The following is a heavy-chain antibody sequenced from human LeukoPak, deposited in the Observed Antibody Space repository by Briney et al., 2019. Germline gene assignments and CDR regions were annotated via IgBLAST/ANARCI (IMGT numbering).Heavy chain of an antibody. CDR2: IKSKTDGGTT. Sequence: GGSLRLSCAASGFTFSNAWMSWVRQAPGKGLEWVGRIKSKTDGGTTDYAAPVKGRFTISRDDSKNTLYLQMNSLKTEDTAVYYCTADTYSSSWPFDYWGQGTLVTVSS. D-gene: IGHD6-13*01. J-gene: IGHJ4*02. CDR3: TADTYSSSWPFDY. V-gene: IGHV3-15*01. CDR1: GFTFSNAW.